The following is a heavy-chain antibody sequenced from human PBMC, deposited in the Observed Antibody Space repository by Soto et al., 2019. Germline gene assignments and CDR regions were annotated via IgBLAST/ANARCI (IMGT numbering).Heavy chain of an antibody. V-gene: IGHV3-30*18. CDR3: AKDGEAIAAAKAEGYYYYYMDV. J-gene: IGHJ6*03. CDR2: ISYDGSNK. D-gene: IGHD6-13*01. CDR1: GFTFSSYG. Sequence: GGSLRLSCAASGFTFSSYGMHWVRQAPGKGLEWVAVISYDGSNKYYADSVKGRFTISRDNSKNTLYLQMNSRRAEDTAVYYCAKDGEAIAAAKAEGYYYYYMDVWGKGTTVTVSS.